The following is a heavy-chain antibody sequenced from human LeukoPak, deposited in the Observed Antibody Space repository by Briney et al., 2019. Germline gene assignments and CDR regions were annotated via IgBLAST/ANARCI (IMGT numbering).Heavy chain of an antibody. CDR2: IYYSGST. CDR3: ARDLGYCSSTSCYWPHDAFDI. J-gene: IGHJ3*02. V-gene: IGHV4-59*12. CDR1: GGSISSYY. Sequence: PSETLSLTCTVSGGSISSYYWSWIRQPPGKGLEWIGYIYYSGSTYYNPSLKSRVTISVDTSKNQFSLKLSSVTAADTAVYYCARDLGYCSSTSCYWPHDAFDIWGQGTMVTVSS. D-gene: IGHD2-2*01.